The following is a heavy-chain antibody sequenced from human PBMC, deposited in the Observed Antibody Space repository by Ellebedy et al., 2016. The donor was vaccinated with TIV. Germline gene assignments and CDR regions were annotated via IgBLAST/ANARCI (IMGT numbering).Heavy chain of an antibody. D-gene: IGHD1-26*01. J-gene: IGHJ4*02. CDR3: ATGGRGANVDY. Sequence: SETLSLTCAVYGGSFSGYYWSWIRQPAGKRLEWIGRIYSSGITDYSPSLKSRVTMSVDTSKIQFSLRLSTVTDADTAVYYCATGGRGANVDYWGQGILVTVSS. CDR2: IYSSGIT. CDR1: GGSFSGYY. V-gene: IGHV4-59*10.